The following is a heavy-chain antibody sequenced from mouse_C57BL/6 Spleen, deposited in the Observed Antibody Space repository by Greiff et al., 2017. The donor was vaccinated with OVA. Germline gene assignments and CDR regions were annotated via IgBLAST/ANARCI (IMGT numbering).Heavy chain of an antibody. V-gene: IGHV5-17*01. CDR3: AKGSQEYYFDY. J-gene: IGHJ2*01. CDR1: GFTFSDYG. CDR2: ISSGSSTV. Sequence: EVNVVESGGGLVKPGGSLQLSCAASGFTFSDYGMHWVRQAPEKGLALVSYISSGSSTVFSAVTGKCRFTISRVNAKNIRILQMISLRSEDTAMYYCAKGSQEYYFDYGGQGTTLTVTS.